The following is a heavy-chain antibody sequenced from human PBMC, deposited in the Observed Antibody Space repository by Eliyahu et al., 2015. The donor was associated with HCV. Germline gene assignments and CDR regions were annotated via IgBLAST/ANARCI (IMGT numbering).Heavy chain of an antibody. D-gene: IGHD1-20*01. J-gene: IGHJ6*02. V-gene: IGHV1-2*04. CDR2: INPNSGGT. Sequence: QVQLVQSGAEVKKPGASVKVSCKASGYTFTGYYMHWVRQAPGQGLEWMGWINPNSGGTNYAQKFQGWVTMTRDTSISTAYMELSRLRSDDTAVYYCARDQTEGGITGTPPYGMDVWGQGTTVTVSS. CDR1: GYTFTGYY. CDR3: ARDQTEGGITGTPPYGMDV.